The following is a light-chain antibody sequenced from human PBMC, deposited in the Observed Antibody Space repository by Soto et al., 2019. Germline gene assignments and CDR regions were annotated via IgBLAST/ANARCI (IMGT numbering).Light chain of an antibody. CDR2: GAS. V-gene: IGKV3-15*01. CDR1: QSVSSN. J-gene: IGKJ2*01. CDR3: QQSNKWPYT. Sequence: IVMTQSPATLSVSPGERATLSCRASQSVSSNLAWYQHKPGQAPRLLFYGASTRAAGIPARFSGGGSGTDFTLTIIGLQSEDFAVYYCQQSNKWPYTFGQGTKLEIK.